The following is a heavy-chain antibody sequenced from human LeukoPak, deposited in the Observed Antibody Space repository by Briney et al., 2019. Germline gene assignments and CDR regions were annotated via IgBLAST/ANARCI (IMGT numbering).Heavy chain of an antibody. Sequence: SETLSLTCAVYGGSFSGYYWGWIRQPPGKGLEWIGSIYHSGSTYYNPSLKSRVTISVDTSKNQFSLKLSSVTAADTAVYYCARGYDILTGYLPDYWGQGTLVTVSS. CDR3: ARGYDILTGYLPDY. CDR1: GGSFSGYY. V-gene: IGHV4-38-2*01. J-gene: IGHJ4*02. D-gene: IGHD3-9*01. CDR2: IYHSGST.